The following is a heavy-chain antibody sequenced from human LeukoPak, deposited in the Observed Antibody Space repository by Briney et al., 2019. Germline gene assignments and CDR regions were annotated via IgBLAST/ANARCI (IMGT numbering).Heavy chain of an antibody. V-gene: IGHV3-23*01. CDR3: AKDRSTVTYYYYYGMDV. CDR2: ISGSGGST. CDR1: GFTFSSYA. D-gene: IGHD4-17*01. Sequence: PGGSLRLSCAAPGFTFSSYAMSWVRQAPGKGLEWVSAISGSGGSTYYADSVKGRFTISRDNSKNTLYLQMNSLRAEDTAVYYCAKDRSTVTYYYYYGMDVWGQGTTVTVSS. J-gene: IGHJ6*02.